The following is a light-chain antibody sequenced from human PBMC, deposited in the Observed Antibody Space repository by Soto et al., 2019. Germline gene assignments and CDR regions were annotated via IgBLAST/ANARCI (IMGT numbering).Light chain of an antibody. CDR1: SFNIGSNT. J-gene: IGLJ2*01. Sequence: QSVLTQPPSASGTPGQRVTISCSGGSFNIGSNTVDWFQLLPGTAPKLLIYNNDQQPSGVPDRFSGSKSGTSASLAISGLQSEDEADYYCAAWDDSLNGVLFGGGTKLTVL. V-gene: IGLV1-44*01. CDR3: AAWDDSLNGVL. CDR2: NND.